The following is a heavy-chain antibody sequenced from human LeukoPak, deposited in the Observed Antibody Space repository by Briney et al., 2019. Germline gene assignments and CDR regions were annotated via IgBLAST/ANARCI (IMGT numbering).Heavy chain of an antibody. D-gene: IGHD2-2*01. CDR2: ISGSSGRT. CDR1: GFTFSIYA. CDR3: ARDRRCSSTTCYYFDY. J-gene: IGHJ4*02. Sequence: GGSLRLSCAASGFTFSIYAMSWVRQAPGKGLEWVSVISGSSGRTYYADSVKGRFTISRDNAKNSLYLQMNSLRAEDTAVYYCARDRRCSSTTCYYFDYWGQGTLVTVSS. V-gene: IGHV3-23*01.